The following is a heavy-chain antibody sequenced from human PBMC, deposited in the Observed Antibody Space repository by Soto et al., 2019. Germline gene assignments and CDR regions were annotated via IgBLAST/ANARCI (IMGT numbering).Heavy chain of an antibody. CDR1: GGSISSYY. CDR3: ARYSGTYYVY. J-gene: IGHJ4*02. V-gene: IGHV4-59*01. Sequence: SETLSLTCTVSGGSISSYYWSWIRQPPGKGLEWIGFIYYSGSTNYNPSLKSRVTISVDTSKNQFSLKLSSVTAADTAVYYCARYSGTYYVYWGQGTLVTVSS. CDR2: IYYSGST. D-gene: IGHD1-26*01.